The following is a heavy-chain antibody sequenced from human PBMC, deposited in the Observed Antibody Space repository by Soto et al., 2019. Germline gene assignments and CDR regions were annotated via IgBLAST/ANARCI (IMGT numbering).Heavy chain of an antibody. Sequence: SLRLSSAASGFTFSSYAMSWVRQAPGKVLELVSAISGSGGSTYYAGSVKGRFTISRDNSKNTLYLQMNSLRAEDTAVYYCAKDRPRLRDIVVVVAAGFDYWGQGTLVTVSS. CDR2: ISGSGGST. V-gene: IGHV3-23*01. CDR3: AKDRPRLRDIVVVVAAGFDY. J-gene: IGHJ4*02. D-gene: IGHD2-15*01. CDR1: GFTFSSYA.